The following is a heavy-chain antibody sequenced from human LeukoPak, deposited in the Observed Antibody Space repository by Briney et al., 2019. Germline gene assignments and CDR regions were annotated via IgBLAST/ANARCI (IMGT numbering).Heavy chain of an antibody. CDR1: GGSISSYY. CDR3: ARARSGYDGYYYYYMDV. CDR2: IYYSGST. D-gene: IGHD5-12*01. Sequence: SETLSLTCTVSGGSISSYYWSWIRQPPGKGLEWIGYIYYSGSTNYNPSLKSRVTISVDTSKNQFSLKLSSVTAADTAVYYCARARSGYDGYYYYYMDVWGKGTTVTVSS. J-gene: IGHJ6*03. V-gene: IGHV4-59*01.